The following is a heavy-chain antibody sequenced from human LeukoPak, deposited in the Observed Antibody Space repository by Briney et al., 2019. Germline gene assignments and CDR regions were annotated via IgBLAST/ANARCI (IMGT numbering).Heavy chain of an antibody. J-gene: IGHJ4*02. CDR3: AREGGYFDWLYHYFDY. V-gene: IGHV3-7*01. Sequence: GGSLRLSCTVSGFTVSSNSMSWVRQAPGKGLEWVANIKQDGSEKYSVDSVKGRFTISRDNAKNSLYLQMNSLRAEDTAVYYCAREGGYFDWLYHYFDYWGQGTLVTVSS. D-gene: IGHD3-9*01. CDR1: GFTVSSNS. CDR2: IKQDGSEK.